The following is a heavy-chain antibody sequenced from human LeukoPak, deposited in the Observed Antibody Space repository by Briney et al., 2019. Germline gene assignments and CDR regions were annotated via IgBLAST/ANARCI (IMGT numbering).Heavy chain of an antibody. D-gene: IGHD6-19*01. CDR1: GYTFTGCY. V-gene: IGHV1-2*02. J-gene: IGHJ4*02. CDR2: INPKSGGT. Sequence: ASVKVSCKASGYTFTGCYMHWVRQAPGQGLGGMGWINPKSGGTHYAQKFQGRVTMTRDTSISTAYMELSSLRSDDTALYYCASGSSLDGSSGWPTHYYWGQGALVTVSS. CDR3: ASGSSLDGSSGWPTHYY.